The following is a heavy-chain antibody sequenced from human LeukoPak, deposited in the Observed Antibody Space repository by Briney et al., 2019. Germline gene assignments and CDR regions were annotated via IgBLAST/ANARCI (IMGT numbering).Heavy chain of an antibody. Sequence: GGSLRLSCAASGFTVSSNYMSWVRQAPGKGLEWVSVIYSGGSTYYADSVKGRFTISRDNSKNTLYLQMNSLRAEDTAVYCCARALGGYSGYNPQYFDYWGQGTLVTVSS. CDR1: GFTVSSNY. J-gene: IGHJ4*02. CDR2: IYSGGST. V-gene: IGHV3-53*01. CDR3: ARALGGYSGYNPQYFDY. D-gene: IGHD5-12*01.